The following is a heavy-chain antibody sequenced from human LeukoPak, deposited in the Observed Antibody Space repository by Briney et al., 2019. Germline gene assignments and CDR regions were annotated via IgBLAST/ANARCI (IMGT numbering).Heavy chain of an antibody. D-gene: IGHD2-15*01. CDR3: VFQVQGVVE. CDR2: ISGDGTST. V-gene: IGHV3-64*05. J-gene: IGHJ4*02. CDR1: GFTFSSNV. Sequence: GGSLRLSCSASGFTFSSNVMHWVRQAPGKGLEYVSGISGDGTSTYYADSVKGRFTISRDNSKNTLYVQMTSLRAEETAVYYCVFQVQGVVEWGQGTLVTVSS.